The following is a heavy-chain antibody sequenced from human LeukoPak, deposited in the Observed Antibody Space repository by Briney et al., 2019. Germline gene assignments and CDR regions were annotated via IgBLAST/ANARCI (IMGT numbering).Heavy chain of an antibody. Sequence: SETLSLTCTVSGGSISSSSYSWGWIRQPPGKGLEWIGTIYYSGSTYYNPSLKSRVTISVDTSKNQLSLKLSSVTAADTAVYYCARDAPGSGYDWGQGTLVTVSS. CDR1: GGSISSSSYS. CDR2: IYYSGST. D-gene: IGHD5-12*01. V-gene: IGHV4-39*07. CDR3: ARDAPGSGYD. J-gene: IGHJ4*02.